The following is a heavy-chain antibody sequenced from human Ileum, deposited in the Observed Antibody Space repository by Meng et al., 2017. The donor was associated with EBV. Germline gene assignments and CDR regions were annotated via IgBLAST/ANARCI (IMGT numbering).Heavy chain of an antibody. Sequence: EVQLVESGGGLVQPGGSLRLSCAASGFAFSSYAMSWVRQAPGKGLEWISTISATGSSTFNADSVMGRFTISRDNSKSTLYLQMNSLRDEDTAVYYCAKEEVSRRFDYWGQGTLVTVSS. CDR3: AKEEVSRRFDY. D-gene: IGHD5/OR15-5a*01. CDR1: GFAFSSYA. V-gene: IGHV3-23*04. CDR2: ISATGSST. J-gene: IGHJ4*02.